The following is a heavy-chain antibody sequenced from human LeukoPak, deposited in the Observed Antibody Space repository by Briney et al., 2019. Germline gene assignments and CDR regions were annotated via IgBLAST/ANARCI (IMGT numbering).Heavy chain of an antibody. D-gene: IGHD3-3*01. CDR2: IYYSGST. CDR1: GGSISSYY. J-gene: IGHJ5*02. Sequence: PSETLSLTCTVSGGSISSYYWSWLRQPPGKGLEWIGYIYYSGSTNYNPSLKSRVTISVDTSKNQFSLKLSSVTAADTAVYYCARENYDFWSGPKNWFDPWGQGTLVTVSS. CDR3: ARENYDFWSGPKNWFDP. V-gene: IGHV4-59*01.